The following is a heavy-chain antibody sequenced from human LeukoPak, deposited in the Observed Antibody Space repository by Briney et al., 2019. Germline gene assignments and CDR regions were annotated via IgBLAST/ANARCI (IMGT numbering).Heavy chain of an antibody. J-gene: IGHJ3*02. CDR1: GGSFSGYY. V-gene: IGHV4-34*01. Sequence: SETLSLTCAVYGGSFSGYYWSWIRQPPGEGLEWIGEINHSGSTNYNPSLKSRVTISVDTSKNQFSLKLSSVTAADTAVYYCARAIQLWLVDAFDIWGQGTMVTVSS. D-gene: IGHD5-18*01. CDR3: ARAIQLWLVDAFDI. CDR2: INHSGST.